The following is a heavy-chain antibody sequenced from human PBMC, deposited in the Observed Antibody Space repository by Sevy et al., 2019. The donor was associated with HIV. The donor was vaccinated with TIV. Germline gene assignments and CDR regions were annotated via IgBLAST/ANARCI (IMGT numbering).Heavy chain of an antibody. J-gene: IGHJ5*02. D-gene: IGHD3-22*01. CDR3: AREAYYYDSREENWFDP. CDR2: ISRDRRTI. CDR1: GFTFSTYT. Sequence: GSLRLSCVGSGFTFSTYTTHWVRQAPGKGLEWLSSISRDRRTIYYADSLKGRFTISRDNAKNSLYLQMNSLRDEDTAVYYCAREAYYYDSREENWFDPWGQGTLVTVSS. V-gene: IGHV3-48*02.